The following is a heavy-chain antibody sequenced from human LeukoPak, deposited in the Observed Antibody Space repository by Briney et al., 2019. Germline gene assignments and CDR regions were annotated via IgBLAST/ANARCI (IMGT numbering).Heavy chain of an antibody. Sequence: ASVKVSCKASGYTFTGYYMHWVRQAPGQGLEWMGWINPNSGGTNYAQKFQGRVTMTGDTSISTAYMELSRLRSDDTAVYYCARTPSGAYQLLYAFDYWGQGTLVTVSS. CDR3: ARTPSGAYQLLYAFDY. CDR1: GYTFTGYY. D-gene: IGHD2-2*02. J-gene: IGHJ4*02. V-gene: IGHV1-2*02. CDR2: INPNSGGT.